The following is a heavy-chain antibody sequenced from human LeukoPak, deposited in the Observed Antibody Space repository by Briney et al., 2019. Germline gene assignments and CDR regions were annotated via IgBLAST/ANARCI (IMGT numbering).Heavy chain of an antibody. CDR3: AGNLRAPSHQPQYYFDY. CDR2: INYSGST. V-gene: IGHV4-39*02. J-gene: IGHJ4*02. Sequence: PSETLSLTCTVSGGSISSSSHYWGWIRQPPGKGLEWIGSINYSGSTYYNPSLWSRVTISVDTSKNHFSLKLSSVTAADTAVYYCAGNLRAPSHQPQYYFDYWGQGTLVTVSS. D-gene: IGHD4-23*01. CDR1: GGSISSSSHY.